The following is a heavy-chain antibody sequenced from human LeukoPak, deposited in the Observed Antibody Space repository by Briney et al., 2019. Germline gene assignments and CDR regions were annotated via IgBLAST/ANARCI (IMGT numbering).Heavy chain of an antibody. J-gene: IGHJ5*02. V-gene: IGHV3-48*04. Sequence: PGGSLRLSCAAPGFTFSSYSMNWVRQAPGKGLEWVSYISSSSSTIYYADSVKGRFTISRDNAKNSLYLQMNSLRAEDSAVYYCARVAVAGPTGWFDPWGQGTLVTVSS. D-gene: IGHD6-13*01. CDR1: GFTFSSYS. CDR3: ARVAVAGPTGWFDP. CDR2: ISSSSSTI.